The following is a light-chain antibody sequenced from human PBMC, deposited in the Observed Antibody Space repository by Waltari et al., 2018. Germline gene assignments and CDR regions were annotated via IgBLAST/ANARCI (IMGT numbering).Light chain of an antibody. CDR3: GTWDSSLSVVV. J-gene: IGLJ2*01. CDR2: DNH. Sequence: QSVLTQPPSVSAAPGQKVTISCSGSSSNIGHNYVSWYQQLPGTAPKLLIYDNHKRPSGIPDRFSGSKSGTSATLGITGLQTGDEADYYCGTWDSSLSVVVFGGGTKLTVL. V-gene: IGLV1-51*01. CDR1: SSNIGHNY.